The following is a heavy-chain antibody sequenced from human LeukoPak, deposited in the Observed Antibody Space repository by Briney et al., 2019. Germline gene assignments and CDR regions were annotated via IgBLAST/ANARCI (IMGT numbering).Heavy chain of an antibody. J-gene: IGHJ4*02. D-gene: IGHD6-13*01. CDR1: GFTFHTYA. CDR2: ISGSGNSK. CDR3: AKNRGGIAAARDY. V-gene: IGHV3-23*01. Sequence: PGGSLRLSCAASGFTFHTYALGWVRQAPGKGLEWVSVISGSGNSKYYADSAKDRFTISRDNSKNTVYLQMTNLRVEDTATYFCAKNRGGIAAARDYWGQGTLVTVSS.